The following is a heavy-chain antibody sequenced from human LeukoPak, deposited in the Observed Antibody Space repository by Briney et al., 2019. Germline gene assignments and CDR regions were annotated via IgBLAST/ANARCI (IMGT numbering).Heavy chain of an antibody. CDR2: IRYDGSNK. Sequence: GGSLRLSCAASGFTFSNYGMHWVRQAPGKGLEGVAFIRYDGSNKYYADSVKGRFTISRDNSKNTLYLQMNSLRAEDTAVYYCARDHVGEDSGAFDIWGQGTMVTVSS. CDR3: ARDHVGEDSGAFDI. V-gene: IGHV3-30*02. D-gene: IGHD3-10*01. J-gene: IGHJ3*02. CDR1: GFTFSNYG.